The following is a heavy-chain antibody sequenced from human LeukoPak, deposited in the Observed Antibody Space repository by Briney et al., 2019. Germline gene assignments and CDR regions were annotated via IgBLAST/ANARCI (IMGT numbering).Heavy chain of an antibody. D-gene: IGHD6-19*01. Sequence: PSGTLSLTCTVSGDSISNMDSSYWWTWVRQSPERGLEWIGEVHHNGSTNYNRSLKSRVNMSVDKSRNQFSLKLTSVTAADTAVYYCVRSTSVWYGFDLWGQGTLVTVSS. J-gene: IGHJ4*02. CDR2: VHHNGST. V-gene: IGHV4-4*02. CDR3: VRSTSVWYGFDL. CDR1: GDSISNMDSSYW.